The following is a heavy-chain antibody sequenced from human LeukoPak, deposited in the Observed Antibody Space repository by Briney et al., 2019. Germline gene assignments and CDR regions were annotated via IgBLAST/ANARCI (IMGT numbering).Heavy chain of an antibody. Sequence: GRSLRLSCAASGFTFDDYAMHWVRQAPGKGLERVSGISWNSGSIGYADSVKGRVTISRDNAKNSLYLQMNSLRAEDTALYYCAKDKDYGGNSPVFDYWGQGTLVTVSS. J-gene: IGHJ4*02. D-gene: IGHD4-23*01. CDR1: GFTFDDYA. V-gene: IGHV3-9*01. CDR2: ISWNSGSI. CDR3: AKDKDYGGNSPVFDY.